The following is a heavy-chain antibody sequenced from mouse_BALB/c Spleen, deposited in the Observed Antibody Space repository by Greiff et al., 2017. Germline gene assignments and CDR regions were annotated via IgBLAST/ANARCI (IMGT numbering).Heavy chain of an antibody. Sequence: EVKVVESGGGLVKPGGSLKLSCAASGFTFSSYAMSWVRQTPEKRLEWVASISSGGSTYYPDSVKGRFTISRDNARNILYLQMSSLRSEDTAMYYCASHPYFDYWGQGTTLTVSS. J-gene: IGHJ2*01. CDR3: ASHPYFDY. CDR1: GFTFSSYA. V-gene: IGHV5-6-5*01. CDR2: ISSGGST.